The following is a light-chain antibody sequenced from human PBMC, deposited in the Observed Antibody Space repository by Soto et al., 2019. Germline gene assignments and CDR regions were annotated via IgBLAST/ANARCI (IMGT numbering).Light chain of an antibody. J-gene: IGKJ3*01. CDR3: QQGHSMPFT. V-gene: IGKV1-39*01. Sequence: DIQMTQSPSSLSASVGDRVTITCRASQSITNSLNWYQHKPGKAPTLVVYAASSLQSGVPSRFSGSGSGTDFTFTISSLQPEDFATYFCQQGHSMPFTFGPGTKVDIK. CDR1: QSITNS. CDR2: AAS.